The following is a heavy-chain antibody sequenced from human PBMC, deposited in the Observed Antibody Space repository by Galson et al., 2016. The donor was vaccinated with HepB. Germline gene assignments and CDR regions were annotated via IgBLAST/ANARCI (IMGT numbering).Heavy chain of an antibody. CDR1: GFTFSLYT. J-gene: IGHJ4*02. CDR2: INRNSSYI. CDR3: TTDLR. Sequence: SLRLSCAVSGFTFSLYTMNWVRQAPGKGLEWVSSINRNSSYIYYADSVKGRFTISRDNAKNSLYLQMNSLRAEDTAVYYCTTDLRWGQGTLVTVSS. V-gene: IGHV3-21*06.